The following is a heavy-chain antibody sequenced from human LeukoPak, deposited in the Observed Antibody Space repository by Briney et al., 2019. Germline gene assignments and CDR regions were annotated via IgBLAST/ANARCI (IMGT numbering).Heavy chain of an antibody. CDR1: GTTISSYY. CDR3: ARDPFVDIAVVPAAIGAFDI. V-gene: IGHV4-4*07. D-gene: IGHD2-2*01. Sequence: PTETHSLTCTLSGTTISSYYGSWIREPAGKGLEWIRRIYSSGNTNYNPSLKSRVTMSVDTPKNQFSLKLSSVTAADTAVYYCARDPFVDIAVVPAAIGAFDIWGQGTMVTVSS. CDR2: IYSSGNT. J-gene: IGHJ3*02.